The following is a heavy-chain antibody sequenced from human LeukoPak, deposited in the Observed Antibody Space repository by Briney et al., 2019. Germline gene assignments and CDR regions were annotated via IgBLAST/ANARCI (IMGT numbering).Heavy chain of an antibody. Sequence: SETLSLTCAVYGGSFSSYYWGWIRQPPGKGLEWIGEINHSGSTNYNPSLKSRVTISVDTSKNQFSLKLSSVTAADTAVYYCARDSYYDAWGKGTTVTVSS. V-gene: IGHV4-34*01. CDR2: INHSGST. D-gene: IGHD3-22*01. CDR3: ARDSYYDA. CDR1: GGSFSSYY. J-gene: IGHJ6*04.